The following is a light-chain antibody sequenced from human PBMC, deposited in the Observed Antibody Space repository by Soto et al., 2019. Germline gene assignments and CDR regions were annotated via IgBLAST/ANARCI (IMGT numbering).Light chain of an antibody. J-gene: IGKJ2*01. CDR3: QHYGRSPPYT. V-gene: IGKV3-20*01. CDR2: GAS. CDR1: QSVSSIY. Sequence: EIVLTQSPGTLSLSPGERATLSCRASQSVSSIYLAWYQRKPGQAPRLLIYGASSRAIGIPDRFSGSGSGTYFTLTISRLEPEDFAVYYCQHYGRSPPYTFGQGTKLEIK.